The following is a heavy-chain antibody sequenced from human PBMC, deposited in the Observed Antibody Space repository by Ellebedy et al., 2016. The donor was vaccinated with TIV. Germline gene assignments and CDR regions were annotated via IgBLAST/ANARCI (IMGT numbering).Heavy chain of an antibody. D-gene: IGHD3-22*01. Sequence: GESLKISCAASGFSFNSSAMSWVRQAPGKGLEWVSGFGVSGDTTYYADSVKGRFTISRDNSRDTLYLQMNSLRADDTAIYYCAKGRGGGSDSSAPRYYFDYWGLGTLVTVSS. CDR3: AKGRGGGSDSSAPRYYFDY. V-gene: IGHV3-23*01. CDR1: GFSFNSSA. J-gene: IGHJ4*02. CDR2: FGVSGDTT.